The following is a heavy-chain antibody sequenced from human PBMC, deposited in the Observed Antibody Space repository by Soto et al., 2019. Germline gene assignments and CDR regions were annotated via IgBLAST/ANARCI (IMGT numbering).Heavy chain of an antibody. CDR2: INHSGST. J-gene: IGHJ4*02. CDR3: ARAVVVIKGHYFDY. Sequence: SETLSLTCAVYGGSFSGYYGSWIRQPPGKGLEWIGEINHSGSTNYNPSLKSRVTISVDTSKNQFSLKLSSVTAADTAVYYCARAVVVIKGHYFDYWGQGTLVTVSS. V-gene: IGHV4-34*01. D-gene: IGHD3-22*01. CDR1: GGSFSGYY.